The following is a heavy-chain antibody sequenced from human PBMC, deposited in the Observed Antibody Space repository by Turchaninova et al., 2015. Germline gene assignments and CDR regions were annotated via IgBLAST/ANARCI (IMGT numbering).Heavy chain of an antibody. V-gene: IGHV4-59*01. CDR1: GGSISSYH. Sequence: QVQLQESGPGLVKPSETLSLTCTASGGSISSYHWSWIRQPPGKGLEWIGYIYYSGSTNYNPSLKSRVTISVDTSKNQFSLKLSSVTAADTAVYYCARDRANWNDVRDDAFDIWGQGTMVTVSS. J-gene: IGHJ3*02. D-gene: IGHD1-1*01. CDR2: IYYSGST. CDR3: ARDRANWNDVRDDAFDI.